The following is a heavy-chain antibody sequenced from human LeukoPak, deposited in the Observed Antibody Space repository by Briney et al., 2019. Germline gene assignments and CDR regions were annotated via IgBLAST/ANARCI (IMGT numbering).Heavy chain of an antibody. J-gene: IGHJ6*03. Sequence: GGSLRLSCAASGFTFNSYWMTWVRQAPGKGLEWVANIKQDGSEKYYVDSVKGRFTISRDNAKNSLYLQMNSLRAEDTAVYYCARDDYSSRWSDYYYYVDVWGKGTTVTVSS. D-gene: IGHD6-13*01. V-gene: IGHV3-7*01. CDR3: ARDDYSSRWSDYYYYVDV. CDR1: GFTFNSYW. CDR2: IKQDGSEK.